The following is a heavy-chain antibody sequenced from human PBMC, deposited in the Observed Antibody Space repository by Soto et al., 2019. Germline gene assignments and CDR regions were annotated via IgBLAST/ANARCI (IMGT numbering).Heavy chain of an antibody. Sequence: EVQLVESGGGLVQPGGSLRLSCAASGFTFTSYSMNWVRQAPGKGLEWVSYISSSTTIIYYADSVKGRFTISRDNARNSLYLQINILRAEDTAVYYCARRGLFESGGIDYWGQGTLVTVSS. J-gene: IGHJ4*02. CDR3: ARRGLFESGGIDY. CDR1: GFTFTSYS. D-gene: IGHD3-10*01. V-gene: IGHV3-48*01. CDR2: ISSSTTII.